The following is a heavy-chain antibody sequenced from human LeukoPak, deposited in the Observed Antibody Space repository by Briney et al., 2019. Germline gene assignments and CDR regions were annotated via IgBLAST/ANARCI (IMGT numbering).Heavy chain of an antibody. V-gene: IGHV3-53*01. J-gene: IGHJ4*02. CDR1: GFTVSSSY. CDR2: IYTDGST. CDR3: ARPFLGYCSGGGCYFGY. Sequence: QPGGSLRLSCAASGFTVSSSYMSWVRQAPGKGLEWVSVIYTDGSTYYADSVKGRFTISRDSSKNTLHLQMNSLRAEDTAVYYCARPFLGYCSGGGCYFGYWGQGTLVTVSS. D-gene: IGHD2-15*01.